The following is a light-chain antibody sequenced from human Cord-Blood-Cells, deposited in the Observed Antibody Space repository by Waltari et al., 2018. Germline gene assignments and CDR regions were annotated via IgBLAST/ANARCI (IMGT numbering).Light chain of an antibody. CDR3: QQYNSYSYT. V-gene: IGKV1-5*01. J-gene: IGKJ2*01. CDR1: QSISSW. Sequence: EIQMTTPPPPRPAFLVTELPTTCRASQSISSWLAWYQQKPGKAPKLQIYDASSLESGVPSRFSGSGSGTEFTLTISSLQPDDFATYYCQQYNSYSYTFGQGTKLEIK. CDR2: DAS.